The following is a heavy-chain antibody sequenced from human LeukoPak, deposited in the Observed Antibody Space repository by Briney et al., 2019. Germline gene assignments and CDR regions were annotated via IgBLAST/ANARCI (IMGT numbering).Heavy chain of an antibody. D-gene: IGHD3-3*01. J-gene: IGHJ5*02. V-gene: IGHV4-4*02. CDR3: ARNYESGYSIGP. CDR2: IQHSGNI. Sequence: SGTLSLTCAVSGGSINSIYWWSWVRQPPGKGLEWIGEIQHSGNINYNLSLKSRVTISVDKSKNQFSLTVTSVTAADTAIYYCARNYESGYSIGPWGQGTLVTVSS. CDR1: GGSINSIYW.